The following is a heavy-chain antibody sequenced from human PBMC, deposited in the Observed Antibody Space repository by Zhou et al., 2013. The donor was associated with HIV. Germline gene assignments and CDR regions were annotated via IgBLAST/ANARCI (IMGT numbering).Heavy chain of an antibody. D-gene: IGHD6-13*01. CDR2: IIPIFGTA. CDR3: ARDRRQQLAGDWFDP. V-gene: IGHV1-69*05. CDR1: GDSFNRYA. Sequence: QVQLVQSGGEVKKPGSSVKVSCKGSGDSFNRYAISWVRQAPGQGLEWMGGIIPIFGTANYAQKFQGRVTITTDESTSTAYMELSSLRSEDTAVYYCARDRRQQLAGDWFDPWGQGTLVTVSS. J-gene: IGHJ5*02.